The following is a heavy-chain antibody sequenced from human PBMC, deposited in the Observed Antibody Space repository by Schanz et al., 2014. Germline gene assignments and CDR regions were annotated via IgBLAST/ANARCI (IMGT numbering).Heavy chain of an antibody. CDR3: ARAAYGGYTSTPLRY. J-gene: IGHJ4*02. Sequence: QVQLVQSGAEVKKPGASVKVSCKASGYTFTSYYMHWVRQAPGQGLEWMGIINPSGGSTTYAEKFLGRVTMTSDTSTSTVYMELSRLRSEDMAVYYCARAAYGGYTSTPLRYWGQGTLVTVSS. CDR1: GYTFTSYY. CDR2: INPSGGST. D-gene: IGHD5-12*01. V-gene: IGHV1-46*01.